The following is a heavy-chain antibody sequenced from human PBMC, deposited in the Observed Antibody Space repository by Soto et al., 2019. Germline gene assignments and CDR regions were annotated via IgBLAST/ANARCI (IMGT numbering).Heavy chain of an antibody. V-gene: IGHV1-18*01. J-gene: IGHJ5*02. CDR3: ARDSKVRGVNYNWFDP. D-gene: IGHD3-10*01. CDR2: ISAYNGNT. CDR1: GYTFTSYG. Sequence: QVQLVQSGAVVKKPGASVKVSCKASGYTFTSYGISWVRQAPGQGLEWMGWISAYNGNTNYAQKLQGRVTMTTDTSTSTAYMELRSLRSDDTAVYYCARDSKVRGVNYNWFDPWGQGTLVTVSS.